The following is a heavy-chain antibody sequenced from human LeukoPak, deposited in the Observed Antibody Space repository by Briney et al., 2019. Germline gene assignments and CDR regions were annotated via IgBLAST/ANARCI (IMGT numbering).Heavy chain of an antibody. CDR3: ARTRGYCSSTSCRNFDY. J-gene: IGHJ4*02. V-gene: IGHV4-34*01. CDR2: INHSGST. Sequence: SETLSLTCAVYGGSFSGYYWSWIRQPPGKGLEWIGEINHSGSTNYNPSLKSRVTISVDTSKNQFSLKLSSVTAADTAVYYCARTRGYCSSTSCRNFDYWGQGTLVIVSS. D-gene: IGHD2-2*01. CDR1: GGSFSGYY.